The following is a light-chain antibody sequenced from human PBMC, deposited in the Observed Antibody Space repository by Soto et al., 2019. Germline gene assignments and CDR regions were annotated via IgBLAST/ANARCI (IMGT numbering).Light chain of an antibody. CDR1: QSVSSN. CDR2: GAS. V-gene: IGKV3D-15*01. J-gene: IGKJ4*01. Sequence: EIVRTPSPSTLSVSPRGGVTLSCRASQSVSSNLAWYQQKPGQAPRLLIYGASSRATGIPDRFSGSGSGTDFTLTISSLQSEDFAVYYCQQYNKWPLTVGGGTKVDIK. CDR3: QQYNKWPLT.